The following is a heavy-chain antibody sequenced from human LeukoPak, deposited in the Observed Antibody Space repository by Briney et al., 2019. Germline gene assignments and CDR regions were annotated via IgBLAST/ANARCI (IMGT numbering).Heavy chain of an antibody. CDR2: VYYSGSS. V-gene: IGHV4-59*01. Sequence: SETLSLTCAVSGGSISSYYWSWIRRPPGKGLEWIGYVYYSGSSNYNPSLKSRVTISVDTSKNQFSLKLSSVTAADTAVYYCAREGGYCSGGSCLDWFDPWGQGTLVTVSS. J-gene: IGHJ5*02. D-gene: IGHD2-15*01. CDR3: AREGGYCSGGSCLDWFDP. CDR1: GGSISSYY.